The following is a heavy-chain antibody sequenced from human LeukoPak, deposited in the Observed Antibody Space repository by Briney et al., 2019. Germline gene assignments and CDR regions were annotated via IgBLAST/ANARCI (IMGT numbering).Heavy chain of an antibody. CDR2: IYYTGST. V-gene: IGHV4-39*01. CDR1: GGSISGGKDF. J-gene: IGHJ4*02. CDR3: ARRGITYSTSFFDS. Sequence: SETLSLTCAVSGGSISGGKDFWGWIRQSPGKGLEWIGSIYYTGSTYYNPSLKSRVTISAGTSKSEFSLMVHSVTAADTAMYYCARRGITYSTSFFDSWGQGTLVTVAS. D-gene: IGHD6-13*01.